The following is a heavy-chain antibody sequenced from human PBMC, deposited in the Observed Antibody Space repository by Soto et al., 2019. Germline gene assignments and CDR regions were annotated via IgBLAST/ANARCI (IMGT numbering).Heavy chain of an antibody. CDR3: AKDPTYYDILTGYYLTEYFQH. Sequence: GGSLRLSCAASGFTFSSYAMSWVRQAPGKGLEWVSAISGSGGSTYCADSVKGRFTISRDNSKNTLYLQMNSLRAEDTAVYYCAKDPTYYDILTGYYLTEYFQHWGQGTLVTVSS. CDR1: GFTFSSYA. CDR2: ISGSGGST. D-gene: IGHD3-9*01. V-gene: IGHV3-23*01. J-gene: IGHJ1*01.